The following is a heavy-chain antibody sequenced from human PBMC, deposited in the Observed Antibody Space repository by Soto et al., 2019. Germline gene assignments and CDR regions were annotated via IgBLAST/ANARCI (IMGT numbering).Heavy chain of an antibody. CDR1: GGSFSGYY. V-gene: IGHV4-34*01. J-gene: IGHJ4*02. D-gene: IGHD1-26*01. CDR2: INNEGSS. Sequence: QVQLQQWGAGPLKPSETLSVICAVYGGSFSGYYWTWIRQPPGKGLEWIGEINNEGSSYYNPSLKSRVTISVDTSKNQFSLKMSSVTAAATAVYYCARGQAVPRWGFWGQGTRVTVSS. CDR3: ARGQAVPRWGF.